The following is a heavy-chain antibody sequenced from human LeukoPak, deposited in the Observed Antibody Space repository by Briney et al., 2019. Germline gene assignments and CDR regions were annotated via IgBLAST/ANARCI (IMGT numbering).Heavy chain of an antibody. Sequence: GGSLRLSCAASGFTFDDYAMHWVWQAPGKGLEWVSGISWNSGDIGYADSVKGRFTISRDNAKNSLYLQMNSLRAEDTALYYCAKSQSYDFWRGYMDVWGQGTTVTVSS. CDR3: AKSQSYDFWRGYMDV. J-gene: IGHJ6*02. CDR1: GFTFDDYA. V-gene: IGHV3-9*01. CDR2: ISWNSGDI. D-gene: IGHD3-3*01.